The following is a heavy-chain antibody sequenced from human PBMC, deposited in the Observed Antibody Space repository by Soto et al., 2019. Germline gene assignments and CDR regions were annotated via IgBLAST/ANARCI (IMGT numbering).Heavy chain of an antibody. Sequence: ASVKVSCKASGYTFTGYYMHWVRQAPGQGLEWMGWISPNSGGTNYAQKFQGRVTMTRDTSISTAYMELSRLRSDDTAVYYCARDGVSSPTYYYDSSGSQAWFDPWGQGTLVTVSS. V-gene: IGHV1-2*02. J-gene: IGHJ5*02. CDR3: ARDGVSSPTYYYDSSGSQAWFDP. CDR2: ISPNSGGT. D-gene: IGHD3-22*01. CDR1: GYTFTGYY.